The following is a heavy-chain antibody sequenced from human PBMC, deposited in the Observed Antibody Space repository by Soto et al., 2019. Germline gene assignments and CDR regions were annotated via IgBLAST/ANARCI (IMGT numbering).Heavy chain of an antibody. D-gene: IGHD1-26*01. J-gene: IGHJ3*02. V-gene: IGHV1-2*02. CDR3: VRSGNSHGFDI. Sequence: QVQLVQSGAEVKKPGASVKVSCKASGYSFTGYNIHWVRQAPGQGLEWVGWIFPNSGGTHFAQKFRGRVTMTRATSISTAYMELSRLNSDDTAVYYCVRSGNSHGFDIWGQGTMVTVSS. CDR2: IFPNSGGT. CDR1: GYSFTGYN.